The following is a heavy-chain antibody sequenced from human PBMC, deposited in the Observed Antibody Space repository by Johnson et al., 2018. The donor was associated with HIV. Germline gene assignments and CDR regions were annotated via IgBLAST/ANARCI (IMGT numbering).Heavy chain of an antibody. Sequence: VQVVESGGGLVQPGGSLRLSCVASGFTFSSYWMHWVRQAPGKGLVWVSAISGSGGSTYYADSVKGRFTISRDNSKNTLYLQMNTLRAEDTAVYYCARWNMITFGGVIVKAGAFDIWGQGTMVTVSS. CDR3: ARWNMITFGGVIVKAGAFDI. CDR2: ISGSGGST. CDR1: GFTFSSYW. V-gene: IGHV3-23*04. J-gene: IGHJ3*02. D-gene: IGHD3-16*02.